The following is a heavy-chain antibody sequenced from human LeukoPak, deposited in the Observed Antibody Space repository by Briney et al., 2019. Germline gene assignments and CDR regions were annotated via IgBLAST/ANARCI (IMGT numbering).Heavy chain of an antibody. D-gene: IGHD6-6*01. CDR3: ARTGGGSSSGNYYYYMDV. CDR1: GYTFTSYG. V-gene: IGHV1-18*01. Sequence: ASVKVPCKASGYTFTSYGIFWVRQAPGQGLEWMGWISAYNGNTKYAQKLQGRVTMTTDTSTSTAYMELRSLRSDDTAVYYCARTGGGSSSGNYYYYMDVWGKGTTVTVSS. CDR2: ISAYNGNT. J-gene: IGHJ6*03.